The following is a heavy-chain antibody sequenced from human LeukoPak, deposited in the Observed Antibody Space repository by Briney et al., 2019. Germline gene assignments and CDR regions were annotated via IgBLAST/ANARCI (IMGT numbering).Heavy chain of an antibody. Sequence: GGSLRLSCAASGFTFSTYWMTWARQAPGKGLEWVANIKQDGSEIYYVDSVKGRFTISRDNAKNSLSLQMNSLRAEDTAVYYCARDLSYWGQGTLVTVSS. J-gene: IGHJ4*02. CDR3: ARDLSY. V-gene: IGHV3-7*04. CDR1: GFTFSTYW. CDR2: IKQDGSEI.